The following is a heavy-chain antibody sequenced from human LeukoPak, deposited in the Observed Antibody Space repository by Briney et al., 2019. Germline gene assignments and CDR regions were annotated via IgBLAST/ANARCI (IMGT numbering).Heavy chain of an antibody. Sequence: SETLSLTCTVSGGSMNSHYWSWIRQPPGKGLEWIGYMLDTVATKDNPSLKSRFTLSADTSKNQFSLRLTSVTAADTAVYYCATIKRGNIYGYFDFWGQGILVTVSS. D-gene: IGHD5-18*01. V-gene: IGHV4-59*11. CDR2: MLDTVAT. J-gene: IGHJ4*02. CDR3: ATIKRGNIYGYFDF. CDR1: GGSMNSHY.